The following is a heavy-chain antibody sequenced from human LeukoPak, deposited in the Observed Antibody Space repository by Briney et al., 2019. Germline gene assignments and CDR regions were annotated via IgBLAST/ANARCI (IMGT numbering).Heavy chain of an antibody. D-gene: IGHD1-1*01. CDR3: ARTYNWNDVVNY. CDR2: ISSSSSNI. V-gene: IGHV3-48*04. Sequence: PGGSLRLSCAASGSTFSSYSMNWVRQAPGKGLEWVSYISSSSSNIYYADSVKGRFTISRDNAKNSLYLQMNSLRAEDTAVYYCARTYNWNDVVNYWGQGTLVTASS. CDR1: GSTFSSYS. J-gene: IGHJ4*02.